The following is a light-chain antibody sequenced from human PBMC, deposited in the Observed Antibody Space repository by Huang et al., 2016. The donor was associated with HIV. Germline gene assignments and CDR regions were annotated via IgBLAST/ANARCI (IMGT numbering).Light chain of an antibody. CDR3: QQYGKSPWT. J-gene: IGKJ1*01. V-gene: IGKV3-20*01. CDR1: QRHTNNF. CDR2: STA. Sequence: EILLTQSPGTLSLSPGERATLSCRASQRHTNNFFAWYQQRPGQPPRLLIHSTAIRATGIPDRFSGSGSGTDFTLTITRLEPEDFVVYYCQQYGKSPWTFGQGTKVDI.